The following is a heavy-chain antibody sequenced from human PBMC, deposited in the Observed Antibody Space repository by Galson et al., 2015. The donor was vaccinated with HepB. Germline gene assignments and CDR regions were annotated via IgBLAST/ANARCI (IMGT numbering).Heavy chain of an antibody. J-gene: IGHJ5*02. CDR1: GFTFSSYG. Sequence: SLRLSCAASGFTFSSYGMHWVRQAPGKGLEWVANIKEDGSEKNYVDSVKGRFTISRDNSKNTLYLQMNSLRAEDTAVYYCAKDAVRGSGPNRGNWFDPWGQGTLVTVSS. V-gene: IGHV3-30*02. CDR3: AKDAVRGSGPNRGNWFDP. CDR2: IKEDGSEK. D-gene: IGHD3-10*01.